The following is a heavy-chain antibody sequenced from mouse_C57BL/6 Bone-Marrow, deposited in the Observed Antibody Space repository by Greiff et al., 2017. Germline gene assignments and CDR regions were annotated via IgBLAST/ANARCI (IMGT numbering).Heavy chain of an antibody. Sequence: VQLQQSGAELVRPGASVKLSCTASGFNIKDDYMHWVKQRPDQGLEWIGWIDPENGDTEYASKFQGKATITADTSSNTAYLQLSSLTSEDTAVYYCNHYYGSSYGAYWGQGTLVTVSA. D-gene: IGHD1-1*01. CDR1: GFNIKDDY. V-gene: IGHV14-4*01. J-gene: IGHJ3*01. CDR2: IDPENGDT. CDR3: NHYYGSSYGAY.